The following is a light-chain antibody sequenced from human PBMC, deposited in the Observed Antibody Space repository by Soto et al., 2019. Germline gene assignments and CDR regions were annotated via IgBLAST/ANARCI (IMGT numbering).Light chain of an antibody. V-gene: IGLV1-44*01. CDR1: GSNIGGNT. CDR3: AVWDDSLNGPV. Sequence: QSALTQPPSASGTPGQSVTVSCSGSGSNIGGNTVNWYQQVPGTAPKLLIYHNDRRPSGVPDRFSGSKSGTSASLAISGLQSADEADYYCAVWDDSLNGPVFGGGTKVTVL. CDR2: HND. J-gene: IGLJ3*02.